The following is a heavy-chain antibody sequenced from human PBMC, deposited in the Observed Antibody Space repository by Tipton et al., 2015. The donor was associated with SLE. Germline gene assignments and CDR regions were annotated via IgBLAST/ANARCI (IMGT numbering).Heavy chain of an antibody. Sequence: QSGAEVKKPGASVKVSCKASGYTFTNYDLHWVRQAAGQGLEWMGWMSPNTNNTVYAQRFQGRVTMTRDTSIGTAYVELNSLRVDDTAVYCCARCIHGLRYGVDVLGQGSPVTVSS. D-gene: IGHD5-18*01. CDR1: GYTFTNYD. V-gene: IGHV1-8*01. CDR3: ARCIHGLRYGVDV. CDR2: MSPNTNNT. J-gene: IGHJ6*02.